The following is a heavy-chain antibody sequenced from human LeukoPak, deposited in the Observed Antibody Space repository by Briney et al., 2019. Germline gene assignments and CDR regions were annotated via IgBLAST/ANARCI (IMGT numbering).Heavy chain of an antibody. J-gene: IGHJ4*02. CDR2: IYYSGST. D-gene: IGHD6-13*01. CDR3: AKTLSSSWPYYFDY. CDR1: GGSISSYY. V-gene: IGHV4-59*08. Sequence: SETLSLTCTVSGGSISSYYWSWIRQPLGKGLEWIGYIYYSGSTNYNPSLKSRVTISVDTSKNQFSLKLSSVTAADTAVYYCAKTLSSSWPYYFDYWGQGTLVTVSS.